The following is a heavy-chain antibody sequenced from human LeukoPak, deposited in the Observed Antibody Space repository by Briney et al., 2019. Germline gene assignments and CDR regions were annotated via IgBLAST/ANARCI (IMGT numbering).Heavy chain of an antibody. D-gene: IGHD5-12*01. V-gene: IGHV3-23*01. CDR1: GFTFSSYG. Sequence: GGSLRLSCAASGFTFSSYGLSWVRQAPGKGLEWVSGISGSGGSTYYADSVKGRFTISRDNSKNTLYLQMNSLRAEDTAVYYCAIGRGGYGYRPDYWGQGALVTVSP. CDR2: ISGSGGST. J-gene: IGHJ4*02. CDR3: AIGRGGYGYRPDY.